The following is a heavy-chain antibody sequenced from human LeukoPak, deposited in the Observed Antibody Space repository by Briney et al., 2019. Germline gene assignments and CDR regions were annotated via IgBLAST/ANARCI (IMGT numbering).Heavy chain of an antibody. J-gene: IGHJ4*02. D-gene: IGHD3-22*01. CDR1: GYTFTSYG. Sequence: ASVKVSCKASGYTFTSYGISWVRQAPGQGLEWMGWISAYNGNTNYAQKLQGRVTMTTDTSTSTAYMELRGLRSDDTAVYYCARNYYDSSGYYLPDFDYWGQGTLVTVSS. V-gene: IGHV1-18*01. CDR3: ARNYYDSSGYYLPDFDY. CDR2: ISAYNGNT.